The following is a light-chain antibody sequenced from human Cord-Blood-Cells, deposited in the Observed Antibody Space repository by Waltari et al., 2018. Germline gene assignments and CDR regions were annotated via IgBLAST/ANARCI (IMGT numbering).Light chain of an antibody. CDR3: SSYTSSSTLV. Sequence: QSALPQPASVSGSPGQSTTISCTGTRRDVGGFNYVSWYQQHPGKAPKLMIYDVSNRPSGVSNRFSGSKSGNTASLTISGLQAEDEADYYCSSYTSSSTLVFGTGTKVTVL. J-gene: IGLJ1*01. CDR2: DVS. V-gene: IGLV2-14*01. CDR1: RRDVGGFNY.